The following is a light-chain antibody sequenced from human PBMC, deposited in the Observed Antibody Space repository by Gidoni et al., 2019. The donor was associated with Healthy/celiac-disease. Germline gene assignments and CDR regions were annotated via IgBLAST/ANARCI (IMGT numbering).Light chain of an antibody. V-gene: IGLV2-14*01. J-gene: IGLJ3*02. Sequence: SARTQPASVSGSPGQSITISCTGTSSDVGGYKSVSWYQQHPGKAPKLMIFEVSNRPSGVSNRFYGSKSGNTASLTISGLQAEDEADYYCSSYTSSSTRLWVFGGGTKLTVL. CDR2: EVS. CDR3: SSYTSSSTRLWV. CDR1: SSDVGGYKS.